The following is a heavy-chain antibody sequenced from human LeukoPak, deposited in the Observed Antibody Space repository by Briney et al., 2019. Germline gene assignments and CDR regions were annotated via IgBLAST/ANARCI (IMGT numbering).Heavy chain of an antibody. D-gene: IGHD6-19*01. J-gene: IGHJ4*02. CDR3: ARYSSGWPFDY. Sequence: ASVKVSCKASGYTLTGYYMHWVRQAPGQGLEWMGWINPNSGGTKNAQKFQGRVTMTRDTSISTAYMELSRLRSDDTAVYYCARYSSGWPFDYWGQGTLVTVSS. CDR1: GYTLTGYY. V-gene: IGHV1-2*02. CDR2: INPNSGGT.